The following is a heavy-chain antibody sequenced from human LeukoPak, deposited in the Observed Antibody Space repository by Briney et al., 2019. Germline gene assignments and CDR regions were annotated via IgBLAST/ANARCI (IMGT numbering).Heavy chain of an antibody. CDR1: GFTFSSYA. J-gene: IGHJ4*02. CDR2: ISGSGGST. D-gene: IGHD3-16*01. CDR3: AKVGVWNPSTFDY. Sequence: AGGSLRLSCAASGFTFSSYAMSWVRQAPGKGLEWVSAISGSGGSTYYADSVKGRFTISRDNSKNTLYLQMNSLRAEDTAVYYCAKVGVWNPSTFDYWGQGTLVTVSS. V-gene: IGHV3-23*01.